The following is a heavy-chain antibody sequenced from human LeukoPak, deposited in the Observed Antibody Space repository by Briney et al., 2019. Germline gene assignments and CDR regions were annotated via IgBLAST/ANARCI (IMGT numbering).Heavy chain of an antibody. V-gene: IGHV4-39*01. CDR1: AGSITISSYY. D-gene: IGHD4-17*01. J-gene: IGHJ3*02. CDR3: VRYATVLQKDGFDI. Sequence: SETLSLTCTVSAGSITISSYYWGWIRQPAGKGLEWIATIYYSGSTYYNPSLKSRVTISVDTSKNPFSLKLSSVTAEDTAVYYCVRYATVLQKDGFDIWGQGTMVTVSS. CDR2: IYYSGST.